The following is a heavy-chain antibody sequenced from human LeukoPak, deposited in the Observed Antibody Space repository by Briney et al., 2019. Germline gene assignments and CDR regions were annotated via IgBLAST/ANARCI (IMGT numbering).Heavy chain of an antibody. Sequence: GASVKVSCTASGGTFSSYAISWVRQAPGQGLEWMGGIIPIFGTANYAQKLQGRVTITADESTSTAYMELSSLISEDTAVYYCARDQRITMIVGRNWFDPWGQGTLDTVSS. J-gene: IGHJ5*02. CDR2: IIPIFGTA. D-gene: IGHD3-22*01. CDR1: GGTFSSYA. V-gene: IGHV1-69*13. CDR3: ARDQRITMIVGRNWFDP.